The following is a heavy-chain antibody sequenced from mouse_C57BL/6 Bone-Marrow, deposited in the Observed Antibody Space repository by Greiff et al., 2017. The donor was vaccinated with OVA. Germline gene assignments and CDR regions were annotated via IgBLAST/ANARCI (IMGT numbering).Heavy chain of an antibody. J-gene: IGHJ4*01. Sequence: QVQLQQPGAELVKPGASVKMSCKASGYTFTSYWITWVKQRPGQGLEWIGDIYPGSGSTNYNEKFKSKATLTVDTSSSTAYMQLSSLTSEDSAVYYCARERGMRLRDYAMDDWGQGTSVTVSS. CDR3: ARERGMRLRDYAMDD. CDR2: IYPGSGST. CDR1: GYTFTSYW. V-gene: IGHV1-55*01. D-gene: IGHD2-4*01.